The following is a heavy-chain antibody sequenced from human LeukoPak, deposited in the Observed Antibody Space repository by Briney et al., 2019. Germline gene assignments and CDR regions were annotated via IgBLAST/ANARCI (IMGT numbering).Heavy chain of an antibody. D-gene: IGHD2-15*01. CDR1: GFTFSSYS. CDR2: IFSSSSHI. V-gene: IGHV3-21*01. CDR3: ARDSEYCSGGSCYSACCAFDI. Sequence: TGGSLRLSCAASGFTFSSYSMNWVRQAPGKGLEWVSSIFSSSSHIYYADSVKGRFTISRDNAKNSLYLQMNSLRAEDTAVYYCARDSEYCSGGSCYSACCAFDIWGQGTMVTVSS. J-gene: IGHJ3*02.